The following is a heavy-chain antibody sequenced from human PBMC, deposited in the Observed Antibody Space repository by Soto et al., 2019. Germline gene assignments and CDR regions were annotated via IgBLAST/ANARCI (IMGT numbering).Heavy chain of an antibody. CDR1: GYTFTNYD. CDR2: MNPSSGET. V-gene: IGHV1-8*01. J-gene: IGHJ4*02. Sequence: QVQLVQSGAEVKKPGASVKVSCKASGYTFTNYDIHWVRQATGQGLAWIGWMNPSSGETGYAQKFRGRVAMTRDTSISTVYLELSSLGSEVTAVYYCARGPAYSSAWLLFDYWGPGTLVTASS. D-gene: IGHD6-19*01. CDR3: ARGPAYSSAWLLFDY.